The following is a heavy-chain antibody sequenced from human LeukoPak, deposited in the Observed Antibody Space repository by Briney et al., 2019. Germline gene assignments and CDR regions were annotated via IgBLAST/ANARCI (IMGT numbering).Heavy chain of an antibody. D-gene: IGHD2-2*01. J-gene: IGHJ4*02. Sequence: TGGSLRLSCAVSGFTFSSSWMRWVRQAPGKGLVWVSHIKTDGSTTAYADSVKGRFTISRDNAKNTLYLQMNSLRAEDTGVYYCARGNQQLPRSTPDYWGQGTLVTVSS. CDR1: GFTFSSSW. V-gene: IGHV3-74*01. CDR3: ARGNQQLPRSTPDY. CDR2: IKTDGSTT.